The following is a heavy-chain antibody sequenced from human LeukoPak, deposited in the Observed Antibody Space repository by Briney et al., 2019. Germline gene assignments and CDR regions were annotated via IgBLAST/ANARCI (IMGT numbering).Heavy chain of an antibody. D-gene: IGHD3-10*01. V-gene: IGHV1-69*13. CDR3: ARGGLWFGELLPPDY. J-gene: IGHJ4*02. Sequence: SVKVSCKTSGGTFGSYAISWVRQAPGQGLEWMGGIIPIFGTANYAQKFQGRVTITADESTSTAYMELSSLRSEDTAVYYCARGGLWFGELLPPDYWGQGTLVTVSS. CDR2: IIPIFGTA. CDR1: GGTFGSYA.